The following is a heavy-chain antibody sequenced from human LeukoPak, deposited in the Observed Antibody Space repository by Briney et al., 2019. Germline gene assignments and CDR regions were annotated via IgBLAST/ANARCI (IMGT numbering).Heavy chain of an antibody. CDR2: IYHSGST. Sequence: SETLSLTCTVSGYSISSGYYWGWIRQPPGKGLEWIGSIYHSGSTYYNPSLKSRVTISVDTSKNQFSLKLSSVTAADTAVYYCARHGFRFDPWGQGTLVTVSS. D-gene: IGHD3-10*01. CDR3: ARHGFRFDP. J-gene: IGHJ5*02. CDR1: GYSISSGYY. V-gene: IGHV4-38-2*02.